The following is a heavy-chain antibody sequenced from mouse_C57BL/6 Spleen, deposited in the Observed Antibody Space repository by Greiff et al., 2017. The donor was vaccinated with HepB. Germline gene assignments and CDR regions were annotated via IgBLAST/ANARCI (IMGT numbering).Heavy chain of an antibody. Sequence: VQLQESGPGLVAPSQSLSITCTVSGFSLTSYAISWVRQPPGKGLEWLGVIWTGGGTNYNSALKSRLSISKDNSKSQVFLKMNSLQTDDTARYYCARKAYYSTPYAMDYWGQGTSVTVSS. J-gene: IGHJ4*01. CDR1: GFSLTSYA. CDR3: ARKAYYSTPYAMDY. CDR2: IWTGGGT. D-gene: IGHD2-5*01. V-gene: IGHV2-9-1*01.